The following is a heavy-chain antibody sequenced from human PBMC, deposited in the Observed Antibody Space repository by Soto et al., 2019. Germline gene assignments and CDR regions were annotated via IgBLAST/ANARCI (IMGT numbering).Heavy chain of an antibody. CDR1: GCSFSDYE. CDR2: ISSGGGTI. Sequence: GVLRLSCAASGCSFSDYEMNWVRQTPGKGLEWLSYISSGGGTIKYADSVKGRFTISRDNAKNSLYLQMHSLRADDTAVYYCARDAFEIYYKFGLDVWGQGTPVTVSS. CDR3: ARDAFEIYYKFGLDV. J-gene: IGHJ6*02. V-gene: IGHV3-48*03. D-gene: IGHD3-10*01.